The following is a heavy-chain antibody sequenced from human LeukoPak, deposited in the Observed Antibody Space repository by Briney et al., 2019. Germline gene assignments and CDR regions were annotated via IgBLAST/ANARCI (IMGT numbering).Heavy chain of an antibody. V-gene: IGHV3-48*04. D-gene: IGHD5-18*01. CDR2: ISSSSSTI. CDR1: GSTLSSYS. CDR3: ASEDTAMVYYY. Sequence: PGGSLRLSCEASGSTLSSYSMNWVGQAQGKGREWVSYISSSSSTIYYADSVKGRFTISRDNAKNSLYLQMNSLRAEDTAVYYCASEDTAMVYYYWGQGTLVTVSS. J-gene: IGHJ4*02.